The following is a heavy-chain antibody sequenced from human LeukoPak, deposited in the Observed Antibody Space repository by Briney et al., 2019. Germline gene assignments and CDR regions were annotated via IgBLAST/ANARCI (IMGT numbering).Heavy chain of an antibody. V-gene: IGHV3-21*01. D-gene: IGHD1-26*01. CDR1: GFTFSSYS. Sequence: PGGSLRLPCAASGFTFSSYSINWVRQAPGKGLEWVSFISSSSTYIYYADSLKGRFTISRDNAKNSLYLQMNSLRAEDTAVYYCARDGGGATFDYWGQGTLVTVSS. J-gene: IGHJ4*02. CDR3: ARDGGGATFDY. CDR2: ISSSSTYI.